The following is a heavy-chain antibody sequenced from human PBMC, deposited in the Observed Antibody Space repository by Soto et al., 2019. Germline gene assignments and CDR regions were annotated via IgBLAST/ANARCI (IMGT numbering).Heavy chain of an antibody. Sequence: QVQLQESGPGLVKPSQTLSLPCSVSGDSVSSGDSYWSWIRQPPGQALEWIGYTSFSGYTSYSPSLKSRVTISVDMSKSQFSLRLTSVTAADTAVYYCVRGGNPYHYATSGPGTFDKWGQGTLVSVSS. CDR3: VRGGNPYHYATSGPGTFDK. CDR1: GDSVSSGDSY. V-gene: IGHV4-30-4*01. D-gene: IGHD1-26*01. CDR2: TSFSGYT. J-gene: IGHJ4*02.